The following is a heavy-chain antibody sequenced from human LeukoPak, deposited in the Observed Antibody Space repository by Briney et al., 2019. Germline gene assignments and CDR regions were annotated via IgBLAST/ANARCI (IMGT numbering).Heavy chain of an antibody. D-gene: IGHD3-3*01. CDR1: GGSIISTNW. Sequence: SETPSLTCAVSGGSIISTNWWSWVRQPPGKGLEWIGEIHHSGNTNYNPSLKSRVSISVDKSENHFSLKLSSVTAADTAVYYCVRHYTTNFDYWGQGTLVTVSS. CDR2: IHHSGNT. J-gene: IGHJ4*02. V-gene: IGHV4-4*02. CDR3: VRHYTTNFDY.